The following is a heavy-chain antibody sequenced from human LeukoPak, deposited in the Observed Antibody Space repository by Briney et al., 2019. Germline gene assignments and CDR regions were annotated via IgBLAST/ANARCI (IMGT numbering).Heavy chain of an antibody. Sequence: PGRSPRLSCAASGFTLSSYGMHWVRQAPGKGLEWVAVIWYDGSNKYYADSVKGRFTISRDNSKNTLYLQMNSLRAEDTAVYYCARDRITMVRGVILYYYGMDVWGQGTTVTVSS. D-gene: IGHD3-10*01. CDR3: ARDRITMVRGVILYYYGMDV. CDR2: IWYDGSNK. CDR1: GFTLSSYG. V-gene: IGHV3-33*01. J-gene: IGHJ6*02.